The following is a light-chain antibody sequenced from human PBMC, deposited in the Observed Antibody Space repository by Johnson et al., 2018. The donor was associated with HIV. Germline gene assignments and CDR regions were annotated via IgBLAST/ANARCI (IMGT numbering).Light chain of an antibody. CDR2: DNN. V-gene: IGLV1-51*01. Sequence: QSVLTQPPSVSAAPGQKVTISCSGSSSNIGNNYVSWYQQLPGTAPKLLIYDNNKRPSGIPDRFSGSKSGTSATLGITGLQSEDEGDYYCAAWDDSLNGLYVFVTWTKVTVL. J-gene: IGLJ1*01. CDR3: AAWDDSLNGLYV. CDR1: SSNIGNNY.